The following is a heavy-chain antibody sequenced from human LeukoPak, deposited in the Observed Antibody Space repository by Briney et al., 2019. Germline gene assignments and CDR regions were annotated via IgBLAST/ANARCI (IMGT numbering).Heavy chain of an antibody. CDR2: ISTTNTI. CDR1: GFIFSSYS. D-gene: IGHD5-12*01. V-gene: IGHV3-48*01. J-gene: IGHJ4*02. Sequence: GGSLRLSCAASGFIFSSYSMNWVRQAPGKGLEWVSYISTTNTIYYRDSVKGRFTISRDNAKNLLYLQMNSLRAEDTAVYYCAGQRSGYDFDHWGQGTPVTVSS. CDR3: AGQRSGYDFDH.